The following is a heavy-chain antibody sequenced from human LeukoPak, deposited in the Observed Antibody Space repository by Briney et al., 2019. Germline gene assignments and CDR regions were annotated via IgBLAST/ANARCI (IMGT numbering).Heavy chain of an antibody. CDR3: ARDSNPFTSSY. Sequence: SETLSLTCTVSGGSISSGDYYWSWIRQPPGKGLEWIGYIYYSGSTYYNPSLKSRVTISVDTSKNQFSLKLSSVTAADTAVYYCARDSNPFTSSYWGQGTLVTVSS. J-gene: IGHJ4*02. D-gene: IGHD1-1*01. CDR1: GGSISSGDYY. CDR2: IYYSGST. V-gene: IGHV4-30-4*01.